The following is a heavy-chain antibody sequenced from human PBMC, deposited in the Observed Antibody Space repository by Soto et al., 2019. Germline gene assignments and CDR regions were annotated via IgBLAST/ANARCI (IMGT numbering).Heavy chain of an antibody. CDR3: ARGNVDYYGSSGYSSYFDY. CDR2: INHSGST. J-gene: IGHJ4*02. Sequence: QVQLQQWGAGLLKPSETLSLTCAVYGGSFSGYYWSWIRQPPGKGLEWIGEINHSGSTNYNPSLKSRVTISVDTSKNQFSLKLSSVTAADTAVYYCARGNVDYYGSSGYSSYFDYWGQGTLVTVSS. CDR1: GGSFSGYY. V-gene: IGHV4-34*01. D-gene: IGHD3-22*01.